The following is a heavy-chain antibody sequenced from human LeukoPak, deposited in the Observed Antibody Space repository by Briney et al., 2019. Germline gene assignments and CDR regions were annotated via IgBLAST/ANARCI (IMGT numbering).Heavy chain of an antibody. J-gene: IGHJ4*02. CDR3: ARDVDTATDQINDY. Sequence: ASVKVSCKASGYTFTSHGISWVGQAPGQGLEWMGWVSTYNGNTNYVPKYQGRVTMTTDTSTSTAYMELRSLRSDDTAVYYCARDVDTATDQINDYWGQGTLVTVSS. CDR2: VSTYNGNT. D-gene: IGHD5-18*01. CDR1: GYTFTSHG. V-gene: IGHV1-18*04.